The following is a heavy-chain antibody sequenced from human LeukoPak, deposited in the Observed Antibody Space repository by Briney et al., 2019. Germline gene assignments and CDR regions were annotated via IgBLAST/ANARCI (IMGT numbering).Heavy chain of an antibody. V-gene: IGHV3-30*18. CDR1: GFTFSSYG. D-gene: IGHD5-24*01. CDR2: ISYDGSNK. CDR3: AKFDGYNPPFDY. J-gene: IGHJ4*02. Sequence: PGGSLRLSCAASGFTFSSYGMHWVRQAPGKGLEWVAVISYDGSNKYYADSVKGRFTISRDNSKNTLYLQMNSLRAEDTAVYYCAKFDGYNPPFDYWGQGTLVTVSS.